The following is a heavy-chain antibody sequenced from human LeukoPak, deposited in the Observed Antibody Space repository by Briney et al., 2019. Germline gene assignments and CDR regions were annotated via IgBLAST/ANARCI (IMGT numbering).Heavy chain of an antibody. CDR3: ASPVVVPAAIYHDAFDI. CDR1: GFTFGSYS. J-gene: IGHJ3*02. Sequence: GGSLRLSCAASGFTFGSYSMNWVRQAPGKGLEWVSSISSSSSYIYYADSVKGRFTISRDNAKNSLYLQMNSLRAEDTAVYYCASPVVVPAAIYHDAFDIWGQGTMVTVSS. D-gene: IGHD2-2*01. CDR2: ISSSSSYI. V-gene: IGHV3-21*01.